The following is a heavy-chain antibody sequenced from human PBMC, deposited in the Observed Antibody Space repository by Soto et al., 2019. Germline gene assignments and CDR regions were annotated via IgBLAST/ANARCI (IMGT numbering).Heavy chain of an antibody. CDR2: ITHSGRT. J-gene: IGHJ4*02. Sequence: VVDGYSSDYYLPRISKNQGEGLEWIGEITHSGRTNYNPSLKSRVTMSVDTSRTQFSLKLSSVTAADTAVYYCARGFPINDDEGNGYYYFDYWGQRTLVPVFS. CDR3: ARGFPINDDEGNGYYYFDY. CDR1: DGYSSDYY. V-gene: IGHV4-34*01. D-gene: IGHD3-22*01.